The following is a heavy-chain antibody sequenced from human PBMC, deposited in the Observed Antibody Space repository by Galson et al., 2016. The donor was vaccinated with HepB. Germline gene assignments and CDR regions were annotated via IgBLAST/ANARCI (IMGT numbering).Heavy chain of an antibody. V-gene: IGHV1-2*02. J-gene: IGHJ4*02. CDR2: INPDTGVT. CDR1: GYTFIASF. D-gene: IGHD2-15*01. Sequence: SVKVSCKASGYTFIASFLHWVRQAPGQGPEWVGWINPDTGVTNYGKKFQGRVILHRDTSISTAYMEVTNLTSDDTAVYYCGRMGYSSGPGDYWGQGTLVIVSP. CDR3: GRMGYSSGPGDY.